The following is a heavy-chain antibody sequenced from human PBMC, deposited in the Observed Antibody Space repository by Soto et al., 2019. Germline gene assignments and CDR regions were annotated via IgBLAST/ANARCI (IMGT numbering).Heavy chain of an antibody. CDR3: ARRIAVAAPPLERKNYYYGMDV. CDR2: IYPGDSDT. Sequence: EVQLVQSGAEVKKPGESLKISCKGSGYSFTSYWIGWVRQMPGKGLEWMGIIYPGDSDTRYSPSFQGQVTISADKSISTAYLQWSSLKASDTAMYYCARRIAVAAPPLERKNYYYGMDVWGQGTTVTVSS. J-gene: IGHJ6*02. D-gene: IGHD6-19*01. V-gene: IGHV5-51*01. CDR1: GYSFTSYW.